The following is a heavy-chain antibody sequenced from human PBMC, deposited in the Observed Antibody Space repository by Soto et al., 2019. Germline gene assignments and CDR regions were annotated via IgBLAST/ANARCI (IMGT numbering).Heavy chain of an antibody. D-gene: IGHD2-15*01. Sequence: QVQLVESGGGVVQPGRSLRLSCAASGFTFSSYGMHWVRQAPGKGLEWVAVIWYDGSNKYYADSVKGRFTISRDNSKNTLYLQMNSLRAEDTAVYYCARDGAVAAANYYYYYGMDVWGQGTTVTVSS. CDR3: ARDGAVAAANYYYYYGMDV. J-gene: IGHJ6*02. CDR1: GFTFSSYG. CDR2: IWYDGSNK. V-gene: IGHV3-33*01.